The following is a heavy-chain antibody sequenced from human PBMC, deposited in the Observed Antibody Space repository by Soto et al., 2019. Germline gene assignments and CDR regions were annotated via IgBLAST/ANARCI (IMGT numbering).Heavy chain of an antibody. D-gene: IGHD1-26*01. Sequence: HPGGSLRLSCAASAFPPSSNYMSWVRQAPGKGLEWGSVIYSGGSTDYADSGKGRFTISLDNSQKTLYHQMKRLRAEDTAVYYGAREGYSGSYLGAFDIWGEGTMVTVSS. CDR3: AREGYSGSYLGAFDI. CDR2: IYSGGST. CDR1: AFPPSSNY. J-gene: IGHJ3*02. V-gene: IGHV3-53*01.